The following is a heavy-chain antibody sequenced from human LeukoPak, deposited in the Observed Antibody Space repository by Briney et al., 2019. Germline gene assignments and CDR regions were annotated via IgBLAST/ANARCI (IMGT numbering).Heavy chain of an antibody. V-gene: IGHV3-74*03. CDR1: ASTFTKFW. CDR2: INRDGTTT. Sequence: GGSLRLSCAASASTFTKFWVHWVRQAPGKGLVWVSFINRDGTTTTYADSVKGRFTVSRDNAKNTLYLQMNSLRAEDTAVYYCARGNYYGMDVWGQGTTVTVSS. CDR3: ARGNYYGMDV. J-gene: IGHJ6*02. D-gene: IGHD2/OR15-2a*01.